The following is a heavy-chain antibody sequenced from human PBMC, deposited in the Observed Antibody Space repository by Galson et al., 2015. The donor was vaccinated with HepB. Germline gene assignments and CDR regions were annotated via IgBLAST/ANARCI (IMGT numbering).Heavy chain of an antibody. CDR3: ASMVTSGFFDN. CDR1: GASVRGYS. V-gene: IGHV4-59*02. CDR2: IADTGTT. D-gene: IGHD2-21*02. J-gene: IGHJ4*02. Sequence: SETLSLTCTVSGASVRGYSWNWIRQPPGKGLEWIAYIADTGTTNYNPSLKSRVSILVDTSKNQFFLILNSMTTADTAVYYCASMVTSGFFDNWGQGTLVTVSS.